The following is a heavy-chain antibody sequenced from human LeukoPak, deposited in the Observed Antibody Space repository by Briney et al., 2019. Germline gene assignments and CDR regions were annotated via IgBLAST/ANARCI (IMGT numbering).Heavy chain of an antibody. CDR2: IIPIFGTT. J-gene: IGHJ5*02. V-gene: IGHV1-69*05. Sequence: SVKVSCKASGGTFSSSAISWVRQAPGQGLEWMGGIIPIFGTTNYAQKSQGRVTITTDESTGTAYMELSSLRSEDTAVYYCARLKVLRYFDLFDPWGQGTLVTVSS. CDR1: GGTFSSSA. CDR3: ARLKVLRYFDLFDP. D-gene: IGHD3-9*01.